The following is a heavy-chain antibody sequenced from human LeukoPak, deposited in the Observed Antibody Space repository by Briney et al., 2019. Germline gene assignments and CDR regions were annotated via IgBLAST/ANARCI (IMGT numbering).Heavy chain of an antibody. V-gene: IGHV3-23*01. CDR3: AKGDCSGTTCTNFDY. J-gene: IGHJ4*02. D-gene: IGHD2-2*01. CDR1: GFTFSSYG. Sequence: GGSLRLSCAASGFTFSSYGMSWVRQAPGKGLEWVSVVSGSGGRTSYADSVKGRFTISRDNSKDTLYLQMNSLRAEDTAVYYCAKGDCSGTTCTNFDYWGQGTLVTVSS. CDR2: VSGSGGRT.